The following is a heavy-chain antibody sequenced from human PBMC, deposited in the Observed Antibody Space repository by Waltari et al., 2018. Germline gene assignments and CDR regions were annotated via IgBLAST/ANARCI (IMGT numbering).Heavy chain of an antibody. CDR1: GGTFSRYA. J-gene: IGHJ6*03. CDR3: AIDPYYDFWSGYESYYYYYMDV. D-gene: IGHD3-3*01. Sequence: QVQLVQSGAEVKKPGSSVKVSCKASGGTFSRYAISWVRQAPGQGLEWMGGIIPIFGTANYAQKFQGRVTITADESTSTAYMELSSLRSEDTAVYYCAIDPYYDFWSGYESYYYYYMDVWGKGTTVTVSS. CDR2: IIPIFGTA. V-gene: IGHV1-69*01.